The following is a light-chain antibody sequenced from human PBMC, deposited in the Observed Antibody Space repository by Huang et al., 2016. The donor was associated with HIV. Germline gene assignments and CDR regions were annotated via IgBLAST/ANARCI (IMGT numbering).Light chain of an antibody. Sequence: DIQLTQSPSSLSASVGDGITITCRASENIVYSLSWFRKRPGRAPEALIYAASRLHAGVPSKFRATGSGTNFTLSIDGLGPEDFATYYCQQSRSLPRTYGGGTKVDI. V-gene: IGKV1-39*01. CDR2: AAS. CDR3: QQSRSLPRT. J-gene: IGKJ4*01. CDR1: ENIVYS.